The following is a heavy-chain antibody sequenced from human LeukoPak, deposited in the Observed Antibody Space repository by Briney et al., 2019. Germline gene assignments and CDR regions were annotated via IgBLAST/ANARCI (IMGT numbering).Heavy chain of an antibody. CDR1: GGSISSSSYY. CDR2: INHSGST. V-gene: IGHV4-39*07. J-gene: IGHJ6*03. Sequence: SETLSLTCTVSGGSISSSSYYWSWIRQPPGKGLEWIGEINHSGSTNYNPSLKSRVTISVDTSKNQFSLKLSSVTAADTAVYYCARRITGSPLYYYYYYYMDVWGKGTTVTISS. CDR3: ARRITGSPLYYYYYYYMDV.